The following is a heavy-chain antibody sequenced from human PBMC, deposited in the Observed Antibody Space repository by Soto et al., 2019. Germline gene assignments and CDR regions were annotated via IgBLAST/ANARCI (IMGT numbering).Heavy chain of an antibody. D-gene: IGHD3-22*01. CDR2: IYHSGSP. CDR1: GGSISSYY. J-gene: IGHJ5*02. V-gene: IGHV4-59*12. Sequence: SETLSLTCTVSGGSISSYYWSWIRHPPGKGLEWIGYIYHSGSPYYNPPLKSRVTISVDRSKNQFSLKLSSVTAADTAVYYCARGNKAYYYDSRGPPFLNWCDAGGQGTLVTV. CDR3: ARGNKAYYYDSRGPPFLNWCDA.